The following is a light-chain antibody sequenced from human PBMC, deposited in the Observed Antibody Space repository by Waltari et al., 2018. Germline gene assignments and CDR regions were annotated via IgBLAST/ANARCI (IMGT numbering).Light chain of an antibody. Sequence: DIHMTQSPSSLSASVGDSVTITCRAGQSISRYLNWYQQKPGKAPKLVIYAASSFQSRVPSRFSGSGSGTDFTLTISSLQPEDIATYYCQQSYSTPFTFGPGTTVDIK. CDR3: QQSYSTPFT. CDR1: QSISRY. J-gene: IGKJ3*01. CDR2: AAS. V-gene: IGKV1-39*01.